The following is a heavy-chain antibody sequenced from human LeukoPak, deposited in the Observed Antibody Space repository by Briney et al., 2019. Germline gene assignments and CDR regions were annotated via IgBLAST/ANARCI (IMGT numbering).Heavy chain of an antibody. CDR1: GYTFTSYG. CDR3: AGMVITFGGVIVAVDY. D-gene: IGHD3-16*02. V-gene: IGHV1-18*01. CDR2: VSAYNGNT. Sequence: GASVKVSCKASGYTFTSYGISWVRQAPGQGLEWMGWVSAYNGNTNYAQKLQGRVTMTTDTSTSTAYMELRSLRSDDTAVYYCAGMVITFGGVIVAVDYWGQGTLVTVSS. J-gene: IGHJ4*02.